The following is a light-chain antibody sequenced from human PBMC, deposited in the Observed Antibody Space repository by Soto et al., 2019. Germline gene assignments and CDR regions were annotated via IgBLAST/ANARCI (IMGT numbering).Light chain of an antibody. CDR3: QQYNSYYT. CDR2: KAS. CDR1: QSISSW. Sequence: DSQMSQSPSTLSASVGDRVTITCRASQSISSWLAWYQQKPAKAPKLLIYKASSLESGVRSRFSGSGSGTEFTLTISSLQPDDFATHYCQQYNSYYTLGQGTKLEIK. J-gene: IGKJ2*01. V-gene: IGKV1-5*03.